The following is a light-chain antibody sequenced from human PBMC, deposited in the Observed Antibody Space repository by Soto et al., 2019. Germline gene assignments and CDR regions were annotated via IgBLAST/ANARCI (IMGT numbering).Light chain of an antibody. CDR1: QTISSN. CDR3: QQYNHWPRA. CDR2: GSS. J-gene: IGKJ1*01. V-gene: IGKV3-15*01. Sequence: EIFMTQSPATLSVSPGERVTLSCRASQTISSNLAWYQQKPGQAPRLLIYGSSIRATGISARFSGSGSGTEFTLTISSLQSEDLAVYYCQQYNHWPRAFGQGTKV.